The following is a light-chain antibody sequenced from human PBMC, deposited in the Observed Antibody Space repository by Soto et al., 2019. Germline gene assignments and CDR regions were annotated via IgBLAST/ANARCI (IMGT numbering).Light chain of an antibody. CDR1: QSVTSY. Sequence: DIELTQSPATLSLSPGERATLSCRASQSVTSYLAWHQQKPGQAPRLLIYDASNRATGIPARFSGSGSGTDFTLTITSLEPEEFEVYYCHQRGYGHGTIGHGSKVDI. V-gene: IGKV3-11*01. CDR3: HQRGYGHGT. J-gene: IGKJ1*01. CDR2: DAS.